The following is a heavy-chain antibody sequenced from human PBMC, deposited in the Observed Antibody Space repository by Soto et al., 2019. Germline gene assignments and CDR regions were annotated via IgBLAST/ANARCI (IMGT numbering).Heavy chain of an antibody. Sequence: GSLRLSCAASGFTVSSNYMSWVRQAPGKGLEWVSVIYSGGSTYYADSVKGRFTISRDNSKNTLYLQMNSLRAEDTAVYYCARGRWFGELLTQYYFDYWGQGTLVTVSS. D-gene: IGHD3-10*01. CDR2: IYSGGST. CDR1: GFTVSSNY. CDR3: ARGRWFGELLTQYYFDY. V-gene: IGHV3-53*01. J-gene: IGHJ4*02.